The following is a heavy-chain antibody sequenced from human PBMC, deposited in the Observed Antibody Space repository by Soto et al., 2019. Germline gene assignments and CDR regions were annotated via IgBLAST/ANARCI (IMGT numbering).Heavy chain of an antibody. CDR3: AISPQLERGWFDP. CDR1: GYTFTGYY. CDR2: INPNSGGT. D-gene: IGHD1-1*01. Sequence: ASVKVSCKASGYTFTGYYMHWVRQAPGQGLEWMGWINPNSGGTNYAQKFQGWVTMTRDTSISTAYMELSRLRSDDAAVYYCAISPQLERGWFDPWGQGTLVTVS. J-gene: IGHJ5*02. V-gene: IGHV1-2*04.